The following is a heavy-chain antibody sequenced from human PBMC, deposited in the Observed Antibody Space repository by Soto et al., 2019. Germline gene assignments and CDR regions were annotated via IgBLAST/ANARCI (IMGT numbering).Heavy chain of an antibody. J-gene: IGHJ3*02. V-gene: IGHV4-31*03. CDR2: INYSGST. Sequence: ASETLSLTCTLSGLSISSGGYYWSWIRQHPGKGLEWIGYINYSGSTNYNPSLKSRVTISVDTSKNQFSLKLSSVTAADTAVYYCARSRGSFWSGQGAFDIWGQGTMVTVSS. CDR3: ARSRGSFWSGQGAFDI. D-gene: IGHD3-3*01. CDR1: GLSISSGGYY.